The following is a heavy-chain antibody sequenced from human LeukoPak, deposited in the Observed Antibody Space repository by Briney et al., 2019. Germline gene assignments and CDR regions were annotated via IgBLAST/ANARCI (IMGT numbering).Heavy chain of an antibody. D-gene: IGHD5-12*01. V-gene: IGHV3-21*01. CDR2: ISSSSYI. CDR1: GFTFSSYS. Sequence: GGSLRLSCAASGFTFSSYSMNWVRQAPGKGLEWVSSISSSSYIYYADSVKGRFTISRDNAKNSLYLQMNSLRAEDTAVYYCARDLSGYDPLDYWGQGTLVTVSS. J-gene: IGHJ4*02. CDR3: ARDLSGYDPLDY.